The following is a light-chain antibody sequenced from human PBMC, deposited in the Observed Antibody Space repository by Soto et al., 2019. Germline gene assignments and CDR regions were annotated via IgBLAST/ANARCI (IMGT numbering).Light chain of an antibody. CDR1: SSDVGAYNY. Sequence: QSVLTQPASVSGSPGQSITISCTGTSSDVGAYNYVSWYQQHPGKAPKLMIYDVSTRPSGVSDRFSGSKSGNTASLTISGLQAEDEADYYCNSYTSSNSLEVFGGGTKVTVL. V-gene: IGLV2-14*03. J-gene: IGLJ2*01. CDR3: NSYTSSNSLEV. CDR2: DVS.